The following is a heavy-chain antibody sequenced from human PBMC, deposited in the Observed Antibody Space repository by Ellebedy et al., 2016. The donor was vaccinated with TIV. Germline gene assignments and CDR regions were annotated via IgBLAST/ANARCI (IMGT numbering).Heavy chain of an antibody. CDR3: ARRLSGGRGGMDV. Sequence: SVKVSCXASGGTFSSYAISWVRQAPGQGLEWMGGIIPIFGTANYAQKFQGRVTMTRNTSISTAYMELSSLRSEDTAVYYCARRLSGGRGGMDVWGQGTTVTVSS. CDR1: GGTFSSYA. CDR2: IIPIFGTA. D-gene: IGHD2-15*01. J-gene: IGHJ6*02. V-gene: IGHV1-69*05.